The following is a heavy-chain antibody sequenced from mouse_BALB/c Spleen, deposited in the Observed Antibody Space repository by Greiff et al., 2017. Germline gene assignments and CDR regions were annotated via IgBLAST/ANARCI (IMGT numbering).Heavy chain of an antibody. J-gene: IGHJ2*01. D-gene: IGHD1-1*01. CDR2: IWAGGST. Sequence: VKLMESGPGLVAPSQSLSITCTVSGFSLTSYGVHWVRQPPGKGLEWLGVIWAGGSTNYNSALMSRLSISKDNSKSQVFLKMNSLQTDDTAMYYCARGGTTVVAPEGYWGQGTTLTVSS. CDR3: ARGGTTVVAPEGY. CDR1: GFSLTSYG. V-gene: IGHV2-9*02.